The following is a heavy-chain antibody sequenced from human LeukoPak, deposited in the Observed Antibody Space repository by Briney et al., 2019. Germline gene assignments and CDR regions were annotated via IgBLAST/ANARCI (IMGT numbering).Heavy chain of an antibody. CDR2: IIPIFGTA. J-gene: IGHJ6*02. Sequence: SVKVSCKASGGTFSSYAISWVRQARGQGLEWMGWIIPIFGTANYAQKFQGRVTITADESTSTAYMELRSLRSDDTAVYYCARITMVRGVISYYYGMDVWGQGTPVTVSS. CDR3: ARITMVRGVISYYYGMDV. V-gene: IGHV1-69*01. D-gene: IGHD3-10*01. CDR1: GGTFSSYA.